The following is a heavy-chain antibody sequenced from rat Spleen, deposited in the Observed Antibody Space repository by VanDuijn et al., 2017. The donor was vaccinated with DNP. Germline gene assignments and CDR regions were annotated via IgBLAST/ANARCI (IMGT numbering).Heavy chain of an antibody. CDR2: IHTGSGGS. J-gene: IGHJ4*01. D-gene: IGHD1-7*01. CDR3: AREGYYGYHNLDA. CDR1: GNAFITNY. V-gene: IGHV1-43*01. Sequence: QVQLQQSGAELAKPGSSVKISCKASGNAFITNYFGWIKQTTGQGLDYIGYIHTGSGGSAYNEKFKGKATLTVDKSSSTAYMQLSSLTPVDTAVYYCAREGYYGYHNLDAWGQGTSVTVSS.